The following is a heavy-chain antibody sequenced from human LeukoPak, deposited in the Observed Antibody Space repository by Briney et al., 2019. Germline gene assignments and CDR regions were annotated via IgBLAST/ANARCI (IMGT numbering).Heavy chain of an antibody. Sequence: PGGSLRLSCVASRFTFRNYAMTWVRQAPGKGLEWVSIISSGGGSGTYYEDSVKGRFTISRDDSKNTLFLQMNSLRADDTAVYYCAKGDQSRTTFFDPWGQGTLVTVSS. V-gene: IGHV3-23*01. D-gene: IGHD1-1*01. CDR1: RFTFRNYA. CDR3: AKGDQSRTTFFDP. J-gene: IGHJ5*02. CDR2: ISSGGGSGT.